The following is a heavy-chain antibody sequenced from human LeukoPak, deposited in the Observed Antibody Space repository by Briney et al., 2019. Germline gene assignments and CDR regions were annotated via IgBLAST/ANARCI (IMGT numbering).Heavy chain of an antibody. CDR1: GGSISSSSYY. CDR3: ARDGHYDSSGYFFGY. D-gene: IGHD3-22*01. V-gene: IGHV4-61*02. Sequence: PSQTLSLTCSVSGGSISSSSYYWTWIRQPAGKALEWIGRIYTSGSTNYNPSLKSRVTISVDTSKNQFSLRLSSVTAADTAVYYCARDGHYDSSGYFFGYWGQGTLVTVSS. CDR2: IYTSGST. J-gene: IGHJ4*02.